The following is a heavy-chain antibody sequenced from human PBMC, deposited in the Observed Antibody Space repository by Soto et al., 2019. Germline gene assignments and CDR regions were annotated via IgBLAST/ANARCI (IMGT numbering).Heavy chain of an antibody. CDR3: ARDAYSSSAAYDY. V-gene: IGHV3-11*06. CDR1: GFTFSDYY. Sequence: VGSLRLSCAASGFTFSDYYMSWIRQAPGKGLEWVSYISSSSSYTNYADSVKGRFTISRDNAKNSLYLQMNSLRAEDTAVYYCARDAYSSSAAYDYWGQGTLVTVSS. CDR2: ISSSSSYT. D-gene: IGHD6-6*01. J-gene: IGHJ4*02.